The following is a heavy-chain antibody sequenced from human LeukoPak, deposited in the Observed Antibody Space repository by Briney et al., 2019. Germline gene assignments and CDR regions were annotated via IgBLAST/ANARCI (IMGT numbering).Heavy chain of an antibody. CDR2: ISSSGSTI. V-gene: IGHV3-11*04. D-gene: IGHD1-26*01. CDR1: GFTFSDYY. CDR3: ATGEWELPGPFDY. J-gene: IGHJ4*02. Sequence: WGSLRLSCAASGFTFSDYYMSWIRQAPGKGLEWVSYISSSGSTIYYADSVKGRFTISRDNAKNSLYLQMNSLRAEDTAVYYCATGEWELPGPFDYWGQGTLVTVSS.